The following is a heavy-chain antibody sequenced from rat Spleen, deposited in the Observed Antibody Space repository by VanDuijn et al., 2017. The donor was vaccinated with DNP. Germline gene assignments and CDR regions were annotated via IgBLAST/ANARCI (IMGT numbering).Heavy chain of an antibody. V-gene: IGHV5-58*01. CDR1: GFTFSSYW. CDR3: ARHEDYSSYVYGFAY. Sequence: EVQLVETGGGLVQPGRSLKLSCVASGFTFSSYWMFWIRQAPGKGLEWVASITSTGDITYYPDSVKGRFTISRDDAKDTLYLQMDSLRSEDTATYYCARHEDYSSYVYGFAYWGQGTLVTVSS. CDR2: ITSTGDIT. D-gene: IGHD1-2*01. J-gene: IGHJ3*01.